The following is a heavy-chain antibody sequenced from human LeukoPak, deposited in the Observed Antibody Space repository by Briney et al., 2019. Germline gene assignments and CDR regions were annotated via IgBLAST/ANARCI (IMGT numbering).Heavy chain of an antibody. Sequence: SETLSLTCAVYGGSFSDYYWSWIRQPPGKGLEWIGEINHSGSTSYNPSLKSRVTISVDTSKNQFSLKLSSVTAADTAVYYCARGSSLPGDIVVVPAAQGYYYYMDVWGKGTTVTVSS. CDR2: INHSGST. D-gene: IGHD2-2*01. V-gene: IGHV4-34*01. J-gene: IGHJ6*03. CDR1: GGSFSDYY. CDR3: ARGSSLPGDIVVVPAAQGYYYYMDV.